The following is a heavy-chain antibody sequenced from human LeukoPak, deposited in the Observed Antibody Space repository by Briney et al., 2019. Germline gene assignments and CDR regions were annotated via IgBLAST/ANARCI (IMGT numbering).Heavy chain of an antibody. CDR3: AREMAVAGSGVIDS. J-gene: IGHJ4*02. V-gene: IGHV1-18*01. CDR2: ISTYNDNT. Sequence: ASVKVSCKASGYTFTSYGLSWVRQAPGQGLEWMGWISTYNDNTHYAQKFQGRVTMTTDASTNTAYMELRSLRSDDTAVYYCAREMAVAGSGVIDSWGQGTLVTVSS. CDR1: GYTFTSYG. D-gene: IGHD6-19*01.